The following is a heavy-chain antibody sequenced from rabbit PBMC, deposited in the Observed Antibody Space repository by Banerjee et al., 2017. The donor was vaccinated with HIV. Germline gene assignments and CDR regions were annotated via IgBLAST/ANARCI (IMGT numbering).Heavy chain of an antibody. CDR2: IYAGSSGSI. CDR1: GIDFSSYYY. CDR3: ARREYDSYAYGPLNL. V-gene: IGHV1S40*01. Sequence: QSLEESGGDLVKPGASLTLTCTASGIDFSSYYYMCWVRQAPGKGLEWIACIYAGSSGSIYYASWAKGRFTISKTSSTTVTLQMTSLTAADTATYFCARREYDSYAYGPLNLWGQGTLVTVS. J-gene: IGHJ4*01. D-gene: IGHD6-1*01.